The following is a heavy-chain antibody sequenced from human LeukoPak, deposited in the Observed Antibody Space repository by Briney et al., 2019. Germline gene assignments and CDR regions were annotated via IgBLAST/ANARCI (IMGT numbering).Heavy chain of an antibody. CDR2: INAGNGNT. J-gene: IGHJ4*02. CDR3: ARSYDFWSGYSLLDY. D-gene: IGHD3-3*01. V-gene: IGHV1-3*01. Sequence: RASVKVSCKASGYIFTSYAMHWVRQAPGQRLEWMGWINAGNGNTKYSQKFQGRVTITRDTSASTAYMELSSLRSEDTAVYYCARSYDFWSGYSLLDYWGQGTLVTVSS. CDR1: GYIFTSYA.